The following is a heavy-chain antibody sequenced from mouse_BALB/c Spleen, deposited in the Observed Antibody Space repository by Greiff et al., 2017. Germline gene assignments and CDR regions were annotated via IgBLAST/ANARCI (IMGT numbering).Heavy chain of an antibody. D-gene: IGHD1-1*01. CDR1: GYSFTSYW. V-gene: IGHV1-5*01. CDR2: IYPGNSDT. CDR3: TRERDYYGSSVFDY. Sequence: VQLKESGTVLARPGASVKMSCKASGYSFTSYWMHWVKQRPGQGLEWIGAIYPGNSDTSYNQKFKGKAKLTAVTSASTAYMELSSLTNEDSAVFYSTRERDYYGSSVFDYWGQGTTLTVSS. J-gene: IGHJ2*01.